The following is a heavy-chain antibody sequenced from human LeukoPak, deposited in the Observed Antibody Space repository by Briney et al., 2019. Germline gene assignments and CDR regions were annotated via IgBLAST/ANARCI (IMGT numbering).Heavy chain of an antibody. J-gene: IGHJ4*02. V-gene: IGHV1-46*01. D-gene: IGHD3-9*01. Sequence: ASVKVSCKASGYTFPSYFMHWVRQAPGQGLEWMGIINPTGGSTTYAQKFQGRVTMTRDTSTSTVYMELSSLRSDDTAVYYCAVESEYYDILTGYYLYWGQGTLVTVSS. CDR2: INPTGGST. CDR1: GYTFPSYF. CDR3: AVESEYYDILTGYYLY.